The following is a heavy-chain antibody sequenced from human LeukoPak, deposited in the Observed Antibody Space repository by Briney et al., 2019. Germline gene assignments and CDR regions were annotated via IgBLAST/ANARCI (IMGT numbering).Heavy chain of an antibody. CDR3: ARSRHRTYYYDSSGYYFDY. CDR2: IYYSGST. V-gene: IGHV4-39*07. D-gene: IGHD3-22*01. CDR1: GGSISSSSYY. Sequence: PSETLSLTCTVSGGSISSSSYYWGWIRQPPGKGLEWIGSIYYSGSTYYNPSLKSRVTISVGTSKNQFSLKLSSVTAADTAVYYCARSRHRTYYYDSSGYYFDYWGQGTLVTVSS. J-gene: IGHJ4*02.